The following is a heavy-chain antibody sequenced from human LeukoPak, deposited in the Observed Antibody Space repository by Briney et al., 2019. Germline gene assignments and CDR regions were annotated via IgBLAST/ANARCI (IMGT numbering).Heavy chain of an antibody. Sequence: ASVKVSCKASGYTFTAFSMHWVRQAPGQGLEWMGWINPDSGGTNYAQKSQGRVTMTRDTSISTVYVELSRLTSDDTAIYYCARDYFDSGGYYYFDSWGQGTLVTVSS. CDR2: INPDSGGT. CDR1: GYTFTAFS. V-gene: IGHV1-2*02. J-gene: IGHJ4*02. D-gene: IGHD3-22*01. CDR3: ARDYFDSGGYYYFDS.